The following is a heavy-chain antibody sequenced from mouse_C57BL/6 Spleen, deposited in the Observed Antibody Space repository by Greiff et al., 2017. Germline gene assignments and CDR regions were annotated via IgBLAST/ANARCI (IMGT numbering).Heavy chain of an antibody. CDR3: ATYGSSPWYFDV. D-gene: IGHD1-1*01. V-gene: IGHV1-31*01. Sequence: EVQVVESGPELVKPGASVKISCKASGYSFTGYYMHWVKQSHGNILDWIGYIYPYNGVSSYNQKFKGKATLTVDKSSSTAYMELRSLTSEDSAVYYCATYGSSPWYFDVWGTGTTVTVSS. CDR1: GYSFTGYY. CDR2: IYPYNGVS. J-gene: IGHJ1*03.